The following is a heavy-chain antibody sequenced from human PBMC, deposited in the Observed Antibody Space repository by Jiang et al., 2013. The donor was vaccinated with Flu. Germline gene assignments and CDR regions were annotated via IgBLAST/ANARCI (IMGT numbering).Heavy chain of an antibody. D-gene: IGHD4-23*01. V-gene: IGHV2-70*11. Sequence: KPTQTLTLTCTFSGFSLSTSGMSVTWIRQPPGKALEWLARIDWDDDKYYSTSLKTRLTISKDTSKNXVVLTMTNMDPVDTATYYCARLKYGGDSDWCFDPWGRGTLVTVSS. CDR2: IDWDDDK. J-gene: IGHJ2*01. CDR3: ARLKYGGDSDWCFDP. CDR1: GFSLSTSGMS.